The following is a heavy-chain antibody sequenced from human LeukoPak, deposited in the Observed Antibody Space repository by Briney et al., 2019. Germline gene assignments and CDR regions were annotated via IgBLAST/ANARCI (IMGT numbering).Heavy chain of an antibody. CDR1: GYTFTSYA. CDR2: INAGNGNT. CDR3: ARVGIAVAFDY. V-gene: IGHV1-3*01. D-gene: IGHD6-19*01. Sequence: ASVKVSCKASGYTFTSYAMHWVRQAPGQRLEWMGWINAGNGNTKYSQKFQGRVTITRDASASTAYMELSSLRSEDTAVYYCARVGIAVAFDYWGQGTLVTVSS. J-gene: IGHJ4*02.